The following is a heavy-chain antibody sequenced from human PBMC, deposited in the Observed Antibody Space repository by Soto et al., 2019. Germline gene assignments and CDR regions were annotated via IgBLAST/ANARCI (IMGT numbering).Heavy chain of an antibody. D-gene: IGHD2-15*01. CDR2: ISAYNGNT. CDR1: GYTFTSYG. CDR3: ARSPASVNYCSGGSCYSDY. V-gene: IGHV1-18*01. Sequence: QVQLVQSGAEVKKPGASVKVSCKASGYTFTSYGISWVRQAPGQGLEWMGWISAYNGNTNYAQKLQGRVTMTTDTSTSTAYMELRSLRSDDTAVYYCARSPASVNYCSGGSCYSDYWGQGTLVTVSS. J-gene: IGHJ4*02.